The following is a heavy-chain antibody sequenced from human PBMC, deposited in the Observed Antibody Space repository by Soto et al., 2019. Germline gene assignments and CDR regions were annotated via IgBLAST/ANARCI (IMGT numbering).Heavy chain of an antibody. Sequence: EEQLVESGGGLVQPGVSLRLSCAASGFSFSTHYMNWVRQSPGKGLEWVSSINRASTVIYYADSVKGRFTISRDNARNSLSLQMNSLRAEDTAVYYCLNGDYYVGQGTLVTVSS. D-gene: IGHD3-10*01. J-gene: IGHJ4*02. CDR1: GFSFSTHY. CDR2: INRASTVI. V-gene: IGHV3-48*01. CDR3: LNGDYY.